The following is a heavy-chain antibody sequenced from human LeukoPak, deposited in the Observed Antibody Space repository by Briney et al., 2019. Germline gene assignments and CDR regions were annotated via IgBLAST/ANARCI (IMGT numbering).Heavy chain of an antibody. CDR3: ARVRTVARSNWFVP. D-gene: IGHD6-19*01. J-gene: IGHJ5*02. CDR1: GYSFTSYW. CDR2: IYPGDSDT. V-gene: IGHV5-51*01. Sequence: GESLKISCKGSGYSFTSYWIGWVRPVPGKGLEWMGIIYPGDSDTGYSPSFQGQVTISADKSISTAYLQWSSLKASDTAMYYCARVRTVARSNWFVPWGEGTRVPVPS.